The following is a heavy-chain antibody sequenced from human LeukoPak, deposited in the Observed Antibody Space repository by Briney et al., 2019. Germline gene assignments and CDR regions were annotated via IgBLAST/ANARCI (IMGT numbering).Heavy chain of an antibody. CDR3: ARGGGDF. CDR2: IYTSGST. Sequence: PSETLSLTCTVSDDSINSGSYYWSWIRQPAGKGLEWIGRIYTSGSTNYNPSLTSRVTISVDTSKSQFSLRLSSVTAADTAVYYCARGGGDFWGQGTMVTVSS. V-gene: IGHV4-61*02. D-gene: IGHD2-15*01. CDR1: DDSINSGSYY. J-gene: IGHJ3*01.